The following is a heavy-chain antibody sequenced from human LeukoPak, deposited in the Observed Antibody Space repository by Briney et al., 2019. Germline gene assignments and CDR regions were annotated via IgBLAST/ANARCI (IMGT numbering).Heavy chain of an antibody. J-gene: IGHJ4*02. CDR2: INYSGST. V-gene: IGHV4-39*02. D-gene: IGHD3-22*01. CDR1: GGSVSSSRNY. CDR3: ARDHYYDSSGYYGY. Sequence: SSETLSLTCLVYGGSVSSSRNYWGWIRQSPGKGLEWLGSINYSGSTSYNPSLKSRVTISVDTSKNQFSLKLSSVTAADTAVYYCARDHYYDSSGYYGYWGQGTLVTVSS.